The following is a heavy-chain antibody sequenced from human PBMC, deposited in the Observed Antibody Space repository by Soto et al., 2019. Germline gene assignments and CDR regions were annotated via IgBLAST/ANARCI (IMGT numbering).Heavy chain of an antibody. D-gene: IGHD1-26*01. Sequence: PGGSLRLSCAASGFTFSSYSMNWVRQAPGKGLEWVSSISSSSSYIYYADSVKGRFTISRDNAKNSLYLQMNSLRAEDTAVYYCETSSGSPRSNFDYWGQGTLVTVSS. V-gene: IGHV3-21*01. CDR1: GFTFSSYS. CDR2: ISSSSSYI. J-gene: IGHJ4*02. CDR3: ETSSGSPRSNFDY.